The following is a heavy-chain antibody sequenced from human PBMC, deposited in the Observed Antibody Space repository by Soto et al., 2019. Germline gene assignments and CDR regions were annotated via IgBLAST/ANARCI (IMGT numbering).Heavy chain of an antibody. CDR2: IYPGDSDT. J-gene: IGHJ6*02. V-gene: IGHV5-51*01. D-gene: IGHD2-15*01. CDR3: AILGGGGSAFYYYYGMDV. Sequence: XESLKIYCKCSGYRFTSYWVGLVLQMPGKGLEWMGIIYPGDSDTRYSPSFQGQVTISADKSISTAYLQWSSLKASDTAMYYCAILGGGGSAFYYYYGMDVSGHGTTVTVSS. CDR1: GYRFTSYW.